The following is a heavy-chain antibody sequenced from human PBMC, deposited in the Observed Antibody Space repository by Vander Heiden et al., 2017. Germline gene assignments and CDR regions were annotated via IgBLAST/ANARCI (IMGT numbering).Heavy chain of an antibody. J-gene: IGHJ4*02. CDR1: GFTLSSDA. V-gene: IGHV3-23*01. CDR3: ANNPGEWLRLL. Sequence: EVQLLESGGGLVQPGGSLRLSCAASGFTLSSDALSWVRQAPGKGLEWVSAISGSGGSTYYADSVKGRFTISRDNSKNTLYLQMNSLRAEDTAVYYCANNPGEWLRLLWGQGTLVTVSS. CDR2: ISGSGGST. D-gene: IGHD5-12*01.